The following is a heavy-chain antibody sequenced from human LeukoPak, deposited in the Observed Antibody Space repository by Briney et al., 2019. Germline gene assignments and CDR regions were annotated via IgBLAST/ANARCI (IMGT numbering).Heavy chain of an antibody. J-gene: IGHJ3*02. CDR2: IRYDGSNK. CDR1: GFTFSSYG. D-gene: IGHD3-10*01. Sequence: PGGSLRLSCAASGFTFSSYGMHWVRQAPGKGLEWVAFIRYDGSNKYYADSVKGRFTISRDNSKNTLYLQMNSLRAEDTAVYYCAKGLLWFGELLGAFDIWGQGAMVTVSS. CDR3: AKGLLWFGELLGAFDI. V-gene: IGHV3-30*02.